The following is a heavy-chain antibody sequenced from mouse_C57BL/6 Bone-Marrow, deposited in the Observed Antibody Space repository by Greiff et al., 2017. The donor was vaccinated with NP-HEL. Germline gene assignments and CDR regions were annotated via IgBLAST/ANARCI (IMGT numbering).Heavy chain of an antibody. V-gene: IGHV1-9*01. Sequence: VQLQQSGAELMKPGASVKLSCKATGYTFTGYWIEWVKQRPGPGLEWIGEILPGSGSTNYTEKFKGKATFTADTSSNTAYMQLSSLTTEDSAIYDFSRSLSTTVVATEDLDYWGQGTTLTVSS. D-gene: IGHD1-1*01. CDR1: GYTFTGYW. CDR2: ILPGSGST. CDR3: SRSLSTTVVATEDLDY. J-gene: IGHJ2*01.